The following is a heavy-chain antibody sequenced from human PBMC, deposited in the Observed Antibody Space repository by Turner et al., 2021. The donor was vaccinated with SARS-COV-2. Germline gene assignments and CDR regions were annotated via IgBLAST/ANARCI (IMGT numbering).Heavy chain of an antibody. V-gene: IGHV1-2*02. J-gene: IGHJ6*02. D-gene: IGHD5-18*01. CDR2: INPNSGGT. Sequence: QVQLVQSGAEVKKPGASVKVSCKASGYTFTGYYMHWGRQAPGQGLEWMGWINPNSGGTNYAQKFQVSVTMTWDTSISTAYMELSRLRSDDTAVYYCARSRYTYGSYYYYGMDVWGQGTTVTVPS. CDR1: GYTFTGYY. CDR3: ARSRYTYGSYYYYGMDV.